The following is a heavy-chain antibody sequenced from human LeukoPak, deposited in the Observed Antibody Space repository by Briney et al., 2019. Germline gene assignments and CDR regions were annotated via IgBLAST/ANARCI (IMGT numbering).Heavy chain of an antibody. CDR1: GFTFSSYS. D-gene: IGHD3-9*01. CDR2: ISSSSSYV. V-gene: IGHV3-21*01. J-gene: IGHJ5*02. Sequence: PGGSLRLSCAASGFTFSSYSMNWVRQAPGMGLEWVSSISSSSSYVYYADSVKGRFTISRDNAKNSLYLQMNSLRAEDTAVYYCARGDILTGYFSAGNWFDPWGQGTLVTVSS. CDR3: ARGDILTGYFSAGNWFDP.